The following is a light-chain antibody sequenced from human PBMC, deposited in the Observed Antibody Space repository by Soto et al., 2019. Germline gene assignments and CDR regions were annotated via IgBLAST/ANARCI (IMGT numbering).Light chain of an antibody. J-gene: IGLJ1*01. CDR3: SSYAGSSNV. Sequence: QSALTQPPSASGSPGQSVAISCTGTSSDVGGYNYVSWYQQHPGKAPKLMIYEVNKRPSGVPDLFSGSKSGNTASLTVSGLHAEDEADYDCSSYAGSSNVFGTGTKLTVL. CDR1: SSDVGGYNY. CDR2: EVN. V-gene: IGLV2-8*01.